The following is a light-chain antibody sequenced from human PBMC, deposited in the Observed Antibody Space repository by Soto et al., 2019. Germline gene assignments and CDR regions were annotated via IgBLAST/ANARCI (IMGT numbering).Light chain of an antibody. CDR2: DTS. V-gene: IGKV3-11*01. CDR1: QSVSFY. J-gene: IGKJ4*01. Sequence: VLTQSPATLSLSPGERATLSCRASQSVSFYLAWYQQKPGQAPRLLIYDTSKRAPGIPARFSGSGSGTDFTLTVTRVEAEEFGVYYWRQGNGWPPATFGGGTEVEIK. CDR3: RQGNGWPPAT.